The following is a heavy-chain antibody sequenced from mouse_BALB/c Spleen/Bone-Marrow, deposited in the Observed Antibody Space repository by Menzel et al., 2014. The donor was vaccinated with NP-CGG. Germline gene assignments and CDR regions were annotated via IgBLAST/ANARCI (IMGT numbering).Heavy chain of an antibody. J-gene: IGHJ4*01. Sequence: GAELVKPGASVKLSCKASGYTFTSYYMYWVKQRPGQGLEWFGEINPSNGGTNFNEKFKNKATLTVDKSSSTAYMRLSSLTSEDSAVYYCSRGRRDALDYWGQGTSVTVSS. CDR1: GYTFTSYY. CDR3: SRGRRDALDY. V-gene: IGHV1S81*02. CDR2: INPSNGGT.